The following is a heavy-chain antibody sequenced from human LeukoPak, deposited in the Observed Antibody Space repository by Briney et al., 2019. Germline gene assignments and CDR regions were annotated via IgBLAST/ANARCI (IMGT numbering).Heavy chain of an antibody. D-gene: IGHD5-12*01. CDR2: ISGSGGST. CDR3: AKFFEVVATISEEHHYYYYMDV. J-gene: IGHJ6*03. CDR1: GFTFRNYG. Sequence: GGSLRLSCAASGFTFRNYGMSWVRQAPGKGLEWVSAISGSGGSTYYADSVKGRFTISRDNSKNTLYLQMNSLRAEDTAVYYCAKFFEVVATISEEHHYYYYMDVWGKGTTVTISS. V-gene: IGHV3-23*01.